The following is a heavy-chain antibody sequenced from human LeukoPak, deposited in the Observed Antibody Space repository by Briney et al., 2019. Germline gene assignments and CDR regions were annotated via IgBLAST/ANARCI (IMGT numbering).Heavy chain of an antibody. CDR3: AREKSAAGTLWFDP. CDR1: GGSISSYY. V-gene: IGHV4-59*12. D-gene: IGHD6-13*01. Sequence: SETLSLTFTVSGGSISSYYWSWIRQPPGKGLEWIGYIHHSGSTNHNPSLESRVTISVDRSKNQFSLKLSSVTAADTAVYYCAREKSAAGTLWFDPWGQGTLVTVSS. J-gene: IGHJ5*02. CDR2: IHHSGST.